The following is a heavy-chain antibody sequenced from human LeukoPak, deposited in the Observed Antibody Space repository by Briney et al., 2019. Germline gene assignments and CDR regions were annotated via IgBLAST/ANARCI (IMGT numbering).Heavy chain of an antibody. CDR2: ISYDGSNK. CDR1: GFTFSSYA. V-gene: IGHV3-30-3*01. CDR3: ARGTGAFDI. J-gene: IGHJ3*02. D-gene: IGHD2-8*02. Sequence: GRSLRLSCAASGFTFSSYAMHWVRQAPGKGLEWVAVISYDGSNKYYADSVKGRFTISRDNSKNTLCLQMNSLRAEDTAVYYCARGTGAFDIWGQGTVVTVSS.